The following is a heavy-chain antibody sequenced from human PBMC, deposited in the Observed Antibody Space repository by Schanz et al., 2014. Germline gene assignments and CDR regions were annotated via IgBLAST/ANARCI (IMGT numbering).Heavy chain of an antibody. CDR2: INPNSGGT. CDR1: GYPLTAYY. CDR3: AKAGEVDWPYHLDF. V-gene: IGHV1-2*06. J-gene: IGHJ4*02. Sequence: VQLVQSGAEVKKPGASVIVSCKASGYPLTAYYLHWVRQAPGQGLEWVGRINPNSGGTHYSQKFQGRVMITRDTSIHTAYMELASLTPDDTAGYYCAKAGEVDWPYHLDFWGQGTLVTVSS. D-gene: IGHD3-9*01.